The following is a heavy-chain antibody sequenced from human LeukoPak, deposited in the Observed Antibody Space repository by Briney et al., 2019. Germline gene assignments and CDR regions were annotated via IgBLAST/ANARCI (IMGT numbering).Heavy chain of an antibody. CDR1: GFTFSGYA. Sequence: GGSLRLSCAASGFTFSGYAMNWVRQAPGKGLEWVSTISGSGGSTYYADSVKGRFTISRDNSKNTLYLQMNSLRAEDTAVYYCAKDGKLQYFDWSDYWGQGTLVTVSS. J-gene: IGHJ4*02. CDR2: ISGSGGST. D-gene: IGHD3-9*01. CDR3: AKDGKLQYFDWSDY. V-gene: IGHV3-23*01.